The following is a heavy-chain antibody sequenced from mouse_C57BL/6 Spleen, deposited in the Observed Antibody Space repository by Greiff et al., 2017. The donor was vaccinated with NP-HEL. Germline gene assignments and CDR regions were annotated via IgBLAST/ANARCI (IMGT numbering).Heavy chain of an antibody. V-gene: IGHV1-64*01. D-gene: IGHD1-1*01. Sequence: VQLQQPGAELVKPGASVKLSCKASGYTFTSYWMHWVKQRPGQGLEWIGMIHPNSGSTNYNEKFKSKATLTVDKSSSTAYMQLSSLTSEDSAVYYCASGGSYSSILDYWGQGTTLTVSS. J-gene: IGHJ2*01. CDR3: ASGGSYSSILDY. CDR2: IHPNSGST. CDR1: GYTFTSYW.